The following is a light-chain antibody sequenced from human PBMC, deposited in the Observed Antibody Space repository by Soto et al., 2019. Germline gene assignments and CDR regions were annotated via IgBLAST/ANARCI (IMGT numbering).Light chain of an antibody. V-gene: IGLV2-14*01. CDR3: SSYTTSSTLVV. CDR2: EVS. Sequence: QSALTQPASVSGSPGQSITIACTGTSSDVGGYNYVSWYQQHPGKAPKVMIYEVSHRPSGVSDRFSGSKSGNTACLTISGLQAEDEADYYCSSYTTSSTLVVFGGGTKLTVL. J-gene: IGLJ2*01. CDR1: SSDVGGYNY.